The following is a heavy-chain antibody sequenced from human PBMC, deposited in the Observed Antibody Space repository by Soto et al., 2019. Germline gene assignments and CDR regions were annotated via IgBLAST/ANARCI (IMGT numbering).Heavy chain of an antibody. D-gene: IGHD2-15*01. J-gene: IGHJ4*02. CDR3: ATSRGYCSGGSCYIQLFDY. CDR1: GGSISSYY. CDR2: IYYSGST. V-gene: IGHV4-59*01. Sequence: SDTLSLTCTVSGGSISSYYWSWIRQPPGKGLEWIGYIYYSGSTNYNPSLKSRVTISVDTSKNQFSLKLSSVTAADTAVYYCATSRGYCSGGSCYIQLFDYWGQGTLVTVSS.